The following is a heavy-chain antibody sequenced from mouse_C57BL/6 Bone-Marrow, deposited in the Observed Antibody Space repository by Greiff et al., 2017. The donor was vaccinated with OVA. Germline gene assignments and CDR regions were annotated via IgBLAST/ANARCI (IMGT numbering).Heavy chain of an antibody. CDR2: ISSGGSYT. Sequence: EVQLVESGGDLVKPGGSLKLSCAASGFTFSSYGMSWVRQTPDKRLEWVATISSGGSYTYYPDSVKGRFTISRDNAKNTLYLQMSSLKSEDTAMYYCARPYGSSWYFDVWGTGTTVTVSS. CDR3: ARPYGSSWYFDV. CDR1: GFTFSSYG. J-gene: IGHJ1*03. D-gene: IGHD1-1*01. V-gene: IGHV5-6*01.